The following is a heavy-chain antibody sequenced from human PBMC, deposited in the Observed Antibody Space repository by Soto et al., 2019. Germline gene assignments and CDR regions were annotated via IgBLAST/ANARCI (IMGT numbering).Heavy chain of an antibody. Sequence: QVRLVQSGAEVKKPGASVKVSCKASGYTFSNYGISWVRQAPGQGPEGMGWISGYNGNTKYAKKFQGRVTMTTDTSKSTAYRELRSLRSDDTAVYYCARGGSSWSAEYYQHWGKGTLVIVSS. D-gene: IGHD6-13*01. J-gene: IGHJ1*01. V-gene: IGHV1-18*04. CDR1: GYTFSNYG. CDR3: ARGGSSWSAEYYQH. CDR2: ISGYNGNT.